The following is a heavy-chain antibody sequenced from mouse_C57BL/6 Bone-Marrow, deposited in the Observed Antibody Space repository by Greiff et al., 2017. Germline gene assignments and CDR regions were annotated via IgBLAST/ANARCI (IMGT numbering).Heavy chain of an antibody. J-gene: IGHJ4*01. Sequence: QVQLQQSGAELARPGASVKMSCKASGYTFPSYTMHWVKQRPGQGLEWIGYINPSSGYTKYNQKFKDKATLTADKSSSTAYMQLSSLTSEDSAVYYCARGYAMDYWGQGTSVTVSS. CDR2: INPSSGYT. CDR3: ARGYAMDY. V-gene: IGHV1-4*01. CDR1: GYTFPSYT.